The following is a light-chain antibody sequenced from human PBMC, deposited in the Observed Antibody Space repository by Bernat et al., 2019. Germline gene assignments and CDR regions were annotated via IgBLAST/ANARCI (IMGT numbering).Light chain of an antibody. CDR2: GAS. J-gene: IGKJ3*01. V-gene: IGKV3-20*01. CDR3: QHGNT. CDR1: QSVSSSY. Sequence: EIVLTQSPGTLSLSPGERATLSCRASQSVSSSYLAWYQQKPGQAPRLLIYGASSRATGIPDRFSGSGSGTDFTLTNSRLEPEDFAVYYCQHGNTFGPGTKVDIK.